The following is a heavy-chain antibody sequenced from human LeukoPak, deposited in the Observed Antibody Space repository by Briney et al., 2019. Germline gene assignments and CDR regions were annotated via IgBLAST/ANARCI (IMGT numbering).Heavy chain of an antibody. J-gene: IGHJ4*02. CDR1: GGSISSYY. CDR2: IYYSGST. V-gene: IGHV4-59*12. CDR3: ARAGPIYYDYVWGSYRRFDY. D-gene: IGHD3-16*02. Sequence: PSETLSLTCTVSGGSISSYYWSWIRQPPGKGLEWIGYIYYSGSTNYNPSLKSRVTISVDTSKNQFSLKLSSVTAADTAVYYCARAGPIYYDYVWGSYRRFDYWGQGTLVTVSS.